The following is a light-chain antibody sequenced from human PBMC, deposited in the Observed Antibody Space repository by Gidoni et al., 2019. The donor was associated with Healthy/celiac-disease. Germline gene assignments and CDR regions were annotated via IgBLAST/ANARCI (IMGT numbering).Light chain of an antibody. V-gene: IGKV3-20*01. J-gene: IGKJ4*01. CDR2: GAS. CDR3: QQYGSSPSLT. Sequence: EIVLTQSPGTLSLSPGERATLSCRASQSVSSSYLAWYQQKPGQAPRLLIDGASSRAPGIPDRFSGSGSGTDFTLTISRLEPEDFAVYYCQQYGSSPSLTFGGGTKVEIK. CDR1: QSVSSSY.